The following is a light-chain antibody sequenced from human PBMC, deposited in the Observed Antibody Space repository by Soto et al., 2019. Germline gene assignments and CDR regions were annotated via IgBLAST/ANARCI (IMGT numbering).Light chain of an antibody. J-gene: IGKJ3*01. CDR1: QTISRY. CDR2: AAY. Sequence: DIQMTQSPSSLSASVGDRVTITCRASQTISRYLNWYQQKPGRAPNRLIYAAYSLQSGVPSRFSGSGSGKQCTLTISSLQPEDFSTYYCQQSYSTLFTFGPGTKVDIK. CDR3: QQSYSTLFT. V-gene: IGKV1-39*01.